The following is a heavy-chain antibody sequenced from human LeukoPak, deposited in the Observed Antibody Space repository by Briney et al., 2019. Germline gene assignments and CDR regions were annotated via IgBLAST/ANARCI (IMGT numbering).Heavy chain of an antibody. CDR1: GGSISSSSYY. J-gene: IGHJ6*03. CDR2: IYYSGST. Sequence: SETLSLTCTVSGGSISSSSYYWGWIRQPPGKGLEWIGNIYYSGSTYYNPSLKSRVTISVDTSKNQFSLKLSSVTAADTAVYYCARVWSYYYYMDVWGKGTTVTVSS. V-gene: IGHV4-39*07. CDR3: ARVWSYYYYMDV. D-gene: IGHD2-21*01.